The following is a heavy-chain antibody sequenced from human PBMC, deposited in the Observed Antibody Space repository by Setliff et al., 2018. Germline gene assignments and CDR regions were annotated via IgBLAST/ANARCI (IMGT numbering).Heavy chain of an antibody. J-gene: IGHJ4*02. V-gene: IGHV4-61*10. Sequence: TSETLSLTCTVPGGSISSGSYYWSWIRQPAGKGLEWIGEINHSGSTNYNPSLKSRVTISVDTSKNQFSLKLSSVTAADTALYYCTVYNTGSSKDHYWGQGTPVTVSS. CDR3: TVYNTGSSKDHY. CDR2: INHSGST. D-gene: IGHD2-8*02. CDR1: GGSISSGSYY.